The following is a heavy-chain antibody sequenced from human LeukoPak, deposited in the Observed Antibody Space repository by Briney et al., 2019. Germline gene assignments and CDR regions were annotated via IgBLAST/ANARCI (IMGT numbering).Heavy chain of an antibody. CDR3: ARDRKDIVVVPAANAMFDP. CDR2: IYHSGST. V-gene: IGHV4-30-2*05. D-gene: IGHD2-2*01. CDR1: GGSISSGGYY. J-gene: IGHJ5*02. Sequence: SETLSLTCTVSGGSISSGGYYWSWIRQPPGKGLEWIGYIYHSGSTYYNPSLKSRVTISVDTSKNQFSLKLSSVTAADTAVYYCARDRKDIVVVPAANAMFDPWGQGTLVTVSS.